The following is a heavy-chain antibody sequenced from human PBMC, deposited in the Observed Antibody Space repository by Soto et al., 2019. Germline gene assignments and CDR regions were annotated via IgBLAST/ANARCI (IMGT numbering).Heavy chain of an antibody. CDR2: IYYSGST. Sequence: QVQLQESGPGLVKPSQTLSLTCTVSGGSISNGGYYWSWIRQHPEKGLEWIGYIYYSGSTYYNPSLKSRVNISVDTSKNQFSLKLNSVTAADTAVYYCARDRHTVVVSAEGWFDPWGQGTLVTVSS. CDR3: ARDRHTVVVSAEGWFDP. D-gene: IGHD2-21*02. V-gene: IGHV4-31*03. J-gene: IGHJ5*02. CDR1: GGSISNGGYY.